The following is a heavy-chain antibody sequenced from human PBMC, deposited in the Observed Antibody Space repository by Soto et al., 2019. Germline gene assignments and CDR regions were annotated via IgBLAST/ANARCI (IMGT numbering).Heavy chain of an antibody. CDR1: GGSLSSYY. CDR2: IYYSGST. V-gene: IGHV4-59*01. CDR3: AGTRGYCSGGSCPTVVDY. D-gene: IGHD2-15*01. J-gene: IGHJ4*02. Sequence: PSETLSLTCTVSGGSLSSYYWSWIRQPPGKGLEWIGYIYYSGSTNYNPSLKSRVTISVDTSKNQFSLKLSSVTAADTAVYYCAGTRGYCSGGSCPTVVDYWGQGTLVTVSS.